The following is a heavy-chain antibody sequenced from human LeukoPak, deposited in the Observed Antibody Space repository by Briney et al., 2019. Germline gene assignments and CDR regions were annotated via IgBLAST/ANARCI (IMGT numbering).Heavy chain of an antibody. J-gene: IGHJ3*02. Sequence: GGSLRLSCAGSGFIFRDYWLTWVRQAPGKGLEWVSYISSSGSTIYYTDSVEGRFTISRDNAKNSLYLQMNSLRAEDTAIYYCARDSSGWSHDAFDIWGQGTMVTVSS. CDR3: ARDSSGWSHDAFDI. CDR2: ISSSGSTI. CDR1: GFIFRDYW. D-gene: IGHD6-19*01. V-gene: IGHV3-48*04.